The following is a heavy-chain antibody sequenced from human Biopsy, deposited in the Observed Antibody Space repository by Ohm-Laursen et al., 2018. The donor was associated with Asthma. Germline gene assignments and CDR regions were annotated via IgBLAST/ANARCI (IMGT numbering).Heavy chain of an antibody. D-gene: IGHD2-2*01. Sequence: VASVKVSCKSLGGTFNTYVIGWVRQAPGQGLEWMGGINSVFGTTTYPQKFQDRVTITADDSTSTVYMELSSPRSEDTAVYYCARRAGSCISRTCYSLDFWGQGTLVTVSS. CDR2: INSVFGTT. J-gene: IGHJ4*02. CDR1: GGTFNTYV. CDR3: ARRAGSCISRTCYSLDF. V-gene: IGHV1-69*13.